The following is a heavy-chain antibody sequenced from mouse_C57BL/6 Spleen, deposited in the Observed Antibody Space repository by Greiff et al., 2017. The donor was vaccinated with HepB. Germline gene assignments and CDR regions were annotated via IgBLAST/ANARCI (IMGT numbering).Heavy chain of an antibody. CDR3: ARHEPMGNYYFDY. J-gene: IGHJ2*01. D-gene: IGHD2-1*01. Sequence: EVKLVESGGGLVKPGGSLKLSCAASGFTFSSYTMSWVRQTPEKRLEWVATISGGGGNTYYPDSVKGRFTISRDNAKKPLYLQMSSLRSEDTALYYCARHEPMGNYYFDYWGQGTTLTVSS. CDR1: GFTFSSYT. V-gene: IGHV5-9*01. CDR2: ISGGGGNT.